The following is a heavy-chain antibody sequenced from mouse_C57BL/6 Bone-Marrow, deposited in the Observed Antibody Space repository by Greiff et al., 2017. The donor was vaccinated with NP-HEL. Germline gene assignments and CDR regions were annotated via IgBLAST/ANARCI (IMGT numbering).Heavy chain of an antibody. CDR2: ISDGGSYT. Sequence: EVHLVESGGGLVKPGGSLKLSCAASGFTFSSYAMSWVRQTPEKRLEWVATISDGGSYTYYPDNVKGRFTISRDNAKNNLYLQMSHLKSDDTATYYCARDRAYPDYWGQGTTLTVSS. D-gene: IGHD6-5*01. CDR1: GFTFSSYA. J-gene: IGHJ2*01. V-gene: IGHV5-4*01. CDR3: ARDRAYPDY.